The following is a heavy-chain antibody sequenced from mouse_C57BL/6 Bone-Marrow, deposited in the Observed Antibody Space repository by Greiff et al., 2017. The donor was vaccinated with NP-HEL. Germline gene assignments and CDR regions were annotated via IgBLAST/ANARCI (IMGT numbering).Heavy chain of an antibody. J-gene: IGHJ1*03. CDR1: GFNIKDYY. D-gene: IGHD1-1*02. CDR2: IDPEDGET. V-gene: IGHV14-2*01. CDR3: ASKRWWGYFDV. Sequence: SGAELVKPGASVKLSCTASGFNIKDYYMHWVKQRTEQGLEWIGRIDPEDGETKYAQKFQGKATITADTSSNTAYLQLSSLTSEDTAVYYCASKRWWGYFDVGGRGTTVTVSS.